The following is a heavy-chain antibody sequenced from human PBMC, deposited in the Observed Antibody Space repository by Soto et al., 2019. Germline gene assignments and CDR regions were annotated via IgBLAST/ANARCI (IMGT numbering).Heavy chain of an antibody. V-gene: IGHV3-30-3*01. CDR2: ISYDGSKK. Sequence: QVQLVESGGGVVQPGRSLRLSCVGSGFTFRSYALHWVRQAPGKGLKWVAVISYDGSKKYYADSVKGRFTISRDNSKNPLSLEMNSLRAADTAVFSCARDTWHNNGGHDVGYYGMDVWGQGTTVKVSS. D-gene: IGHD2-8*01. J-gene: IGHJ6*02. CDR3: ARDTWHNNGGHDVGYYGMDV. CDR1: GFTFRSYA.